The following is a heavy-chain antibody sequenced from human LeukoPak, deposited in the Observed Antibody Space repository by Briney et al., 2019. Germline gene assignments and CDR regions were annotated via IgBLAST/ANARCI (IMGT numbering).Heavy chain of an antibody. CDR1: GDSISSNSAT. CDR3: AKDRGGSLSDWFDP. V-gene: IGHV6-1*01. D-gene: IGHD6-6*01. J-gene: IGHJ5*02. Sequence: SQTLSLTYAISGDSISSNSATWNWIRQSPSRGLEWLGRTYYRSRWYNDYAVSVKSRIIINSDTSKNQFSLQLNSVTPEDTAVYYCAKDRGGSLSDWFDPWGQGTLVIVSS. CDR2: TYYRSRWYN.